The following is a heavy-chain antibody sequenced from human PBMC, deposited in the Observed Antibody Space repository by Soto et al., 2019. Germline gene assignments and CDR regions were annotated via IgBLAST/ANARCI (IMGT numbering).Heavy chain of an antibody. V-gene: IGHV1-18*01. CDR1: GDTVTIYV. Sequence: KVGCKASGDTVTIYVISLLRHNPGQGLEWMGWITAYNGNTNYAQKLQGRVTMTTDTSTSTAYMELRSLRSDGTAVYYCAKRRGYSNGEFDYWGQGTLVTGSS. D-gene: IGHD5-18*01. J-gene: IGHJ4*02. CDR3: AKRRGYSNGEFDY. CDR2: ITAYNGNT.